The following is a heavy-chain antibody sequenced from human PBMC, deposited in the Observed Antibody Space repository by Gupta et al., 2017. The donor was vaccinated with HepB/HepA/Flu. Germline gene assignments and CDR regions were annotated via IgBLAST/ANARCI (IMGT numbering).Heavy chain of an antibody. V-gene: IGHV3-23*01. CDR3: AKGTGGLFDP. CDR2: ISGSGGST. CDR1: GFTFSSYA. J-gene: IGHJ5*02. Sequence: EVQLLESGGGLVQPGGSLRLSCAASGFTFSSYALSWVRPAPGKGVGWVRQAPGKGLEWVSAISGSGGSTYYADSVKGRFTISRDNSKNTLYLQMNSLRAEDTAVYYCAKGTGGLFDPWGQGTLVTVSS. D-gene: IGHD3-10*01.